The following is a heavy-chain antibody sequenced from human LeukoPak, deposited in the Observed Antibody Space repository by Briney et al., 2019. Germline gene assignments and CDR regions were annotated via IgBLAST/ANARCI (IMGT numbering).Heavy chain of an antibody. V-gene: IGHV3-30-3*01. CDR1: GFTFSSYA. Sequence: GVSLRLSCAASGFTFSSYAMHWVRQAPGKGLEWVAVISYDGSNKYYADSVKGRFTISRYNSKYTLYLQMNSLRAEDTAVYYCARDLTSFYYWGQGTLVTVSS. J-gene: IGHJ4*02. CDR2: ISYDGSNK. CDR3: ARDLTSFYY.